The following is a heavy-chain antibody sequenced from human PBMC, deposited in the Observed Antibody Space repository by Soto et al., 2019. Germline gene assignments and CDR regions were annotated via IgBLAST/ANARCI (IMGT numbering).Heavy chain of an antibody. Sequence: PSETLSLTCTVSGGSISSYYCSWIRQAAGKGLEWIGRIHTSGSPNYNPSLKRRVTMSADTSKNQFSLKLTSVTAADTAVYYCATGGTYFDYWGQGTLVTVS. J-gene: IGHJ4*02. CDR2: IHTSGSP. V-gene: IGHV4-4*07. CDR1: GGSISSYY. CDR3: ATGGTYFDY.